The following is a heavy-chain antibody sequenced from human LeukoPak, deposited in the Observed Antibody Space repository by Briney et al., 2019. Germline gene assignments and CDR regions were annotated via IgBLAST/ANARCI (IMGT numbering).Heavy chain of an antibody. CDR1: GGTFSSYA. Sequence: EASVKVSCKASGGTFSSYAISWVRQAPGQGLEWMGRIIPILGIANYAQKFQGRVTITADKSTSTAYMELSSLRSEDTAVYYCARDYYDSSGYYSLIAFDIWGQGTMVTVSS. CDR3: ARDYYDSSGYYSLIAFDI. D-gene: IGHD3-22*01. V-gene: IGHV1-69*04. J-gene: IGHJ3*02. CDR2: IIPILGIA.